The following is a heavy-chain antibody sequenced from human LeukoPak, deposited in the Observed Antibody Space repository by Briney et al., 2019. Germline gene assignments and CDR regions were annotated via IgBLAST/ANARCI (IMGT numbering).Heavy chain of an antibody. CDR1: GGSISSYY. V-gene: IGHV4-39*01. CDR2: IYYSGAT. CDR3: ARHGIAAAGTYFDY. Sequence: SETLSLTCTVSGGSISSYYWGWIRQPPGKGLEWIGCIYYSGATYYNPSLKSRVTISVDTSKNHFSLRLSSVTAADTAVYYCARHGIAAAGTYFDYWGQGTLVTVSS. D-gene: IGHD6-13*01. J-gene: IGHJ4*02.